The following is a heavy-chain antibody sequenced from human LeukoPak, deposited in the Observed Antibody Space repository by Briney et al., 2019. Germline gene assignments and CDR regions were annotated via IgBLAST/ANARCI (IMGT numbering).Heavy chain of an antibody. CDR1: GFTFDDYG. CDR3: AELGITMIGGV. D-gene: IGHD3-10*02. CDR2: ISSSGSTI. V-gene: IGHV3-48*03. J-gene: IGHJ6*04. Sequence: GGSLRLSCAASGFTFDDYGMSWVRQTPGKGLEWVSYISSSGSTIYYADSVKGRFTISRDNAKNSLYLQMNSLRAEDTAVYYCAELGITMIGGVWGKGTTVTISS.